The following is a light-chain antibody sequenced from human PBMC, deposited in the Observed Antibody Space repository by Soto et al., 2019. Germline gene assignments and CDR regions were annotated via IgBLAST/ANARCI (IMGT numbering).Light chain of an antibody. CDR2: GAS. Sequence: ELVMTQSPATLSVSPGERATLSCRASQSVSSNLAWYQQKPGQAPRLLIYGASSRATGIPDRFSGSGSGTDFTLTISRLEPEDFAVYYCLHYNNGPRFGQGTKVDI. V-gene: IGKV3-15*01. CDR3: LHYNNGPR. J-gene: IGKJ1*01. CDR1: QSVSSN.